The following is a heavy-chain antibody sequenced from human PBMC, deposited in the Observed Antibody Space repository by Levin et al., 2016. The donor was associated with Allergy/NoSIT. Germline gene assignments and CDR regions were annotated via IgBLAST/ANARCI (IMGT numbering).Heavy chain of an antibody. J-gene: IGHJ4*02. Sequence: GESLKISCTVSGFTFSGSFMTWVRQAPGKGLEWVATIKPDGSEKWYVDSVKGRFTISRDNAKNSLYLQMNSLRAEDTAVYYCARGLMGPDYWGQGTLVTVSS. CDR1: GFTFSGSF. CDR3: ARGLMGPDY. CDR2: IKPDGSEK. V-gene: IGHV3-7*04. D-gene: IGHD2-8*01.